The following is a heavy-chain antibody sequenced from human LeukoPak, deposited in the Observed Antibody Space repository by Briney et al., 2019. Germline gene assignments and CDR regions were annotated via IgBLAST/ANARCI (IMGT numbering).Heavy chain of an antibody. D-gene: IGHD2-2*02. CDR1: GFTFSSYS. J-gene: IGHJ3*02. V-gene: IGHV3-21*01. CDR2: ISSSSTYI. Sequence: GGSLRLSCAASGFTFSSYSMNWVRQAPGKGLEWVSSISSSSTYIYYADSVRGRFTISRDNARNSLYLQMNSLRAEDTAVYYCARDPCSSTSCYTGAFDIWGQGTMVTVSS. CDR3: ARDPCSSTSCYTGAFDI.